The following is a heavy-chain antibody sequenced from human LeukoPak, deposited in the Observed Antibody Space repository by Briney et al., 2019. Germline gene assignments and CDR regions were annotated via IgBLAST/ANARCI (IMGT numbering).Heavy chain of an antibody. V-gene: IGHV1-24*01. J-gene: IGHJ4*02. CDR2: FDPEDGET. CDR1: GYTLTELS. D-gene: IGHD3-22*01. Sequence: GASVKVSCKVSGYTLTELSMHWVRQAPGKGLEWMGGFDPEDGETIYAQKFQGRVTMTEDTSTDTAYMELSSLRSEDTAVYYCATRAPYYDSSGYYLTFDYWGQGTLVTVSS. CDR3: ATRAPYYDSSGYYLTFDY.